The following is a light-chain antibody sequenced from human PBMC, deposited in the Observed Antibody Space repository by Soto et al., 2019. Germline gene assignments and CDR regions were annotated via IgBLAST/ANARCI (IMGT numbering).Light chain of an antibody. CDR2: DAS. Sequence: ENQIAPSPSPLSASVGDKNTITFRASQSIGSWLAWYQQKPGKAPKLLVYDASSLESGVQSRFSGSGSGTEFTLTISSLQPDDFATYYCQQYKSYWTFGQGTKVDI. CDR1: QSIGSW. CDR3: QQYKSYWT. J-gene: IGKJ1*01. V-gene: IGKV1-5*01.